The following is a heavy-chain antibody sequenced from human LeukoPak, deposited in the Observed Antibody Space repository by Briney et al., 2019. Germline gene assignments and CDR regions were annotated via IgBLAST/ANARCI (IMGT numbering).Heavy chain of an antibody. CDR2: INPNSGGT. V-gene: IGHV1-2*02. CDR3: ARLGISGYDSWFDP. Sequence: GASVKVSCKASGYTFTGYYMHWVRQAPGQGLEWMGWINPNSGGTNYAQKFQGRVTMTRDTSISTAYMELSRLRSDDTAMYYCARLGISGYDSWFDPWGQGTLVTVSS. J-gene: IGHJ5*02. D-gene: IGHD5-12*01. CDR1: GYTFTGYY.